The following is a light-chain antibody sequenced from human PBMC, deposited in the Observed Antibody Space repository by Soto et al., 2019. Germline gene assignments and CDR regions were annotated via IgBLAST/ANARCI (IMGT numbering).Light chain of an antibody. Sequence: IQMTQSPSSLSASVGDRVTITRQASQDITNYLIWYQQKPGKAPKLLIYDASSLGTGVSSRFSGSGSGTHFTLTISSLQPEDIATYYCQQFDSVPCTFGQGTKLEIK. CDR3: QQFDSVPCT. CDR1: QDITNY. CDR2: DAS. V-gene: IGKV1-33*01. J-gene: IGKJ2*02.